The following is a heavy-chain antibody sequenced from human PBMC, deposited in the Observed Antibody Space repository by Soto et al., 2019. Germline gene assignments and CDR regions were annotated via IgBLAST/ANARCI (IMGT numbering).Heavy chain of an antibody. J-gene: IGHJ4*02. D-gene: IGHD3-22*01. CDR1: GFTFSNAW. CDR3: TTDPDYYDSSGYLYYFDY. CDR2: IKSKTDGGTT. Sequence: GGSLRLSCAASGFTFSNAWMNWVRRAPGKGLEWVGRIKSKTDGGTTDYAAPVKGRFTISRDDSKNTLYLQMNSLKTEDTAVYYCTTDPDYYDSSGYLYYFDYWGQGTLVTVSS. V-gene: IGHV3-15*07.